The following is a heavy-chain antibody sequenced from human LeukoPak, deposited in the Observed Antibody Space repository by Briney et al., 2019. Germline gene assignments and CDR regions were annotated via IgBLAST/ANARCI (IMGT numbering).Heavy chain of an antibody. J-gene: IGHJ4*02. CDR2: ISGSSDTT. CDR1: GFTFSNYA. V-gene: IGHV3-23*01. D-gene: IGHD1-26*01. CDR3: AREIPGGAVHLDD. Sequence: GGSLRLSCTASGFTFSNYAVSWVRQAPGKGLEWVSGISGSSDTTYYADAVKGRFTISRDNAKNSLYLQMDSLRAEDTAVYYCAREIPGGAVHLDDWGQGTLVTVSS.